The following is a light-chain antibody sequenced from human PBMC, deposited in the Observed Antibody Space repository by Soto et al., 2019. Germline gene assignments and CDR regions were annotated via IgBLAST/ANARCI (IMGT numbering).Light chain of an antibody. Sequence: DIVMTQPPDSLAVSLGERATINCKSSQSILYSSNNKNYLTWYQQKPGQPPKLLIYWASTRESGVPDRFSGSGSGTDFTLTISSLQAEDVAVYYCHQYYSSPYTFGQGTKLEIK. V-gene: IGKV4-1*01. CDR3: HQYYSSPYT. CDR2: WAS. CDR1: QSILYSSNNKNY. J-gene: IGKJ2*01.